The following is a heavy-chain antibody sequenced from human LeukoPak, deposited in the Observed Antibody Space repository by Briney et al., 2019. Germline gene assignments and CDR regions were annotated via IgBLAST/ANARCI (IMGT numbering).Heavy chain of an antibody. V-gene: IGHV4-59*11. Sequence: PSESLSLTRTVSGGSISRHYWSWVRHPPGKGLGWIGYIDYSGSANYNPPLKSRVTISVDTSKNQFSLKLSSVTAADTAVYYCARGVLLWFGEYFDYWGQGTLVTVSS. CDR2: IDYSGSA. CDR1: GGSISRHY. CDR3: ARGVLLWFGEYFDY. D-gene: IGHD3-10*01. J-gene: IGHJ4*02.